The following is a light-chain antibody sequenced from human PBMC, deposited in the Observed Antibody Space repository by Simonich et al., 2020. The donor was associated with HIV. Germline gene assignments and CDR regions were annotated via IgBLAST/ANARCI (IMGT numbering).Light chain of an antibody. J-gene: IGKJ4*01. CDR1: PSVSSD. CDR3: QQRSNWPPGNT. Sequence: EIVMTQSPATVSVSPGERATLSCRASPSVSSDLAWYQQKPAQAPRLLIYDASNRAAGTPARFSGSGSGTDFTLTISSLEPEDFAVYYCQQRSNWPPGNTFGGGTKVEIK. V-gene: IGKV3-11*01. CDR2: DAS.